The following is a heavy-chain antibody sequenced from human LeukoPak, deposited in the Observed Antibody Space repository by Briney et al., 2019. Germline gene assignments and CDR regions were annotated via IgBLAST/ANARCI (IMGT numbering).Heavy chain of an antibody. CDR2: INQEGSDK. D-gene: IGHD3-22*01. Sequence: GGTLRLSCAASGFTFSTYEMNWVRQAPGKGLEWVAGINQEGSDKYYVDSVKGRFTISRDKSNNSLYLQMNSLRAADTAVYYCARDGSSGLSAPGSNRNLFHPWGQGTLVSVPS. CDR3: ARDGSSGLSAPGSNRNLFHP. J-gene: IGHJ5*02. V-gene: IGHV3-7*01. CDR1: GFTFSTYE.